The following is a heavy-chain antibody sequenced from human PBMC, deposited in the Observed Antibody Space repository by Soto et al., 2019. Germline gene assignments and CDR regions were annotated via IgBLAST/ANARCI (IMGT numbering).Heavy chain of an antibody. CDR3: AKDRMGYSRSGSPLDF. CDR2: ISGSGGST. V-gene: IGHV3-23*01. J-gene: IGHJ4*02. Sequence: GSLRLSCTASGFTFNKYAMNWVRQAPGKGLEWVSSISGSGGSTDYADSVKGRFTISRDNAEITLYLQMNSLRAEDTALYYCAKDRMGYSRSGSPLDFWGQGTLVTVSS. D-gene: IGHD3-10*01. CDR1: GFTFNKYA.